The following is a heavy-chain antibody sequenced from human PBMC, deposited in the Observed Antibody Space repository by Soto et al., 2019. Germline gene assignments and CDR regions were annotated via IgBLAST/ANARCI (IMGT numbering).Heavy chain of an antibody. V-gene: IGHV3-23*01. J-gene: IGHJ4*02. Sequence: HPGGSLRLSCATSGFTYSSYAMSWVRQAPGKGLEWVSAISASGDSTYYADSVKGRFTISRDNSKNTLYLQMNSLRAEDTAVYYCAKDRGTNSGYSSGWFGFFYWGQGTLVTVSS. CDR2: ISASGDST. CDR3: AKDRGTNSGYSSGWFGFFY. D-gene: IGHD6-19*01. CDR1: GFTYSSYA.